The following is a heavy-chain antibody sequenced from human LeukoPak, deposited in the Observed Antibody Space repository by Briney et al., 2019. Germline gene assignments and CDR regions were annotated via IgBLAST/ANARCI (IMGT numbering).Heavy chain of an antibody. J-gene: IGHJ4*02. V-gene: IGHV4-59*01. D-gene: IGHD7-27*01. CDR3: ARETPGAGHFDY. Sequence: SETLSLTCTVSGASISSYYWSWIRQPPGKGLEWIASRHYRGTTNYNPSLESRVTISVDTSRKQFSLKLSSVTAADTAVYYCARETPGAGHFDYWGQGSLVTVSS. CDR2: RHYRGTT. CDR1: GASISSYY.